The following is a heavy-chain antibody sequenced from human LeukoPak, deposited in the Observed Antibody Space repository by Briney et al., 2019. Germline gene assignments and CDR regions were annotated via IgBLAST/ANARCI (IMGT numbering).Heavy chain of an antibody. V-gene: IGHV3-23*01. Sequence: QPGGSLRLSCAASGLTFSSYAMSWVRQGPGRGLEWVSAISGNGASTYYADPVKGRLTISRDNSKNTLYLQMNSLRAEDTAVYYCAKLSFYFDFWGQGTLVTVSS. CDR2: ISGNGAST. J-gene: IGHJ4*02. CDR1: GLTFSSYA. CDR3: AKLSFYFDF.